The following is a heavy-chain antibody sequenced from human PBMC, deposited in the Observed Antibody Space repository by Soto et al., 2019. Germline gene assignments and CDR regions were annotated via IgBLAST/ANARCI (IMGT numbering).Heavy chain of an antibody. J-gene: IGHJ4*02. Sequence: EVQLLEPGGGLVQPGGSLRLSCAASGFTFSTYAMIWVRQAPGKGLEWVSVITGSGGRTYYADSVKGRFTISRDTSKKTLFLQMNSLRAEDTAVYYCAKDRYGDYGGIDYWGQGTMVTVSS. CDR1: GFTFSTYA. D-gene: IGHD4-17*01. CDR3: AKDRYGDYGGIDY. V-gene: IGHV3-23*01. CDR2: ITGSGGRT.